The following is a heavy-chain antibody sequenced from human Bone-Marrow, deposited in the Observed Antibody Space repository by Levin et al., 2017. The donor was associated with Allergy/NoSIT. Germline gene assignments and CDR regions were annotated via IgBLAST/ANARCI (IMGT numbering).Heavy chain of an antibody. CDR2: ISSDSSDL. D-gene: IGHD2/OR15-2a*01. Sequence: GESLKISCIVSGFTFSDYSIYWVRQAPGKGLEWISSISSDSSDLYYADSVKGRFTISRDNATNSLNLQVSSLRAEDTAVYHCVRGIIGDVRVAHKEAFDVWGQGTMVTVSS. CDR1: GFTFSDYS. CDR3: VRGIIGDVRVAHKEAFDV. V-gene: IGHV3-21*01. J-gene: IGHJ3*01.